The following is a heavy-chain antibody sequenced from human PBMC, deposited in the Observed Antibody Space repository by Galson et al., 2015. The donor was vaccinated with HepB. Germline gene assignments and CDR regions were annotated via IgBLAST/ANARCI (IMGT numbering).Heavy chain of an antibody. J-gene: IGHJ4*02. CDR1: GGIFSSYA. V-gene: IGHV1-69*13. Sequence: SVKVSCKASGGIFSSYAISWVRQAPGQGLEWMGGLIPRFGTANYAQRLQGRLTITADVSTSTSYMELTSLSSEDTGVYFCARGYTAYDPHRYYFDYWGRGTLVTVSP. CDR3: ARGYTAYDPHRYYFDY. CDR2: LIPRFGTA. D-gene: IGHD5-18*01.